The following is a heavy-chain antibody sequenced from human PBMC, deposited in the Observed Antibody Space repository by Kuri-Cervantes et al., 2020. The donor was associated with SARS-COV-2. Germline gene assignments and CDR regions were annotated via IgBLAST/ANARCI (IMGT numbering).Heavy chain of an antibody. Sequence: ASVKVSCKASGYTFTSYDINWVRQATGQGLEWMGWMNPNSGNTGYAQKFQGRVTITRNTSISTAYMELSSLRSEDTAVYYCARASTSIYGVLIALFSSNAFDVWGQGTMVTVSS. CDR2: MNPNSGNT. D-gene: IGHD3-3*02. V-gene: IGHV1-8*03. CDR1: GYTFTSYD. CDR3: ARASTSIYGVLIALFSSNAFDV. J-gene: IGHJ3*01.